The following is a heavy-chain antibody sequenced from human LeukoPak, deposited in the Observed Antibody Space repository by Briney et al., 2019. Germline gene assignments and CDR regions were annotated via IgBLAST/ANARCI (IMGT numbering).Heavy chain of an antibody. J-gene: IGHJ4*02. Sequence: GGSLRLSCAASGFTFSSYWMSWVRQAPGKGLEWVANIKQDGSEKYYVDSVKGRFTISGDNAKNSLYLQMNSLRAEDTAVYYCARATYYYDSSDYYPLGYWGQGTLVSVSS. V-gene: IGHV3-7*01. D-gene: IGHD3-22*01. CDR3: ARATYYYDSSDYYPLGY. CDR2: IKQDGSEK. CDR1: GFTFSSYW.